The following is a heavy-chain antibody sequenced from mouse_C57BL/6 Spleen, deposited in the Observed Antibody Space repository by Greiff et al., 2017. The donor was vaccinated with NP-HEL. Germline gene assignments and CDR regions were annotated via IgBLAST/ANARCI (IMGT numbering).Heavy chain of an antibody. CDR3: ARDEYDREGYAMDY. CDR1: GYSITSGYY. V-gene: IGHV3-6*01. J-gene: IGHJ4*01. CDR2: ISYDGSN. D-gene: IGHD2-4*01. Sequence: EVKLQESGPGLVKPSQSLSLTCSVTGYSITSGYYWNWIRQFPGTKLEWMGYISYDGSNNYNPSLKNRISITRDTSKNQFFLKLNSVTTEDTATNYCARDEYDREGYAMDYWGQGTSVTVSS.